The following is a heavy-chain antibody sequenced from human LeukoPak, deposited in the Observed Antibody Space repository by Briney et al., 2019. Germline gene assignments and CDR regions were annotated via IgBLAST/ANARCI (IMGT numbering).Heavy chain of an antibody. CDR1: GFTFNNYG. V-gene: IGHV3-21*01. CDR3: ARDYGDRCFDY. J-gene: IGHJ4*02. D-gene: IGHD4-17*01. CDR2: IRSSSTYI. Sequence: GGSLRLSCAASGFTFNNYGMNWVRQAPGKGLEWVSSIRSSSTYIYYADSVKGRFTIPRDNAKNSLYLQMNSLRAEDTAVYYCARDYGDRCFDYWGQGTLVTVSS.